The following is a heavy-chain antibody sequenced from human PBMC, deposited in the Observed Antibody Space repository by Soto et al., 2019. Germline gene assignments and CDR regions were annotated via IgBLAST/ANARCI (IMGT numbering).Heavy chain of an antibody. CDR2: ISSDGSDK. V-gene: IGHV3-30-3*01. D-gene: IGHD3-10*01. CDR1: GFTFSSYG. J-gene: IGHJ6*02. CDR3: ARDRLYGAGLIDV. Sequence: QVQLVESGGGVVQPGRSLRLSCAASGFTFSSYGMHWVRQAPGKGLEWVAVISSDGSDKYYADSVKGRFTISRDNSKNTLDVQLNRMRAEDTALYYCARDRLYGAGLIDVWGQGTTVTVSS.